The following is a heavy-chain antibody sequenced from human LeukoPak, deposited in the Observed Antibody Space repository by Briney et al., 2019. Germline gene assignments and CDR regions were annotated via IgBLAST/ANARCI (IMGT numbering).Heavy chain of an antibody. CDR3: ARVTTMIVEDAFDI. D-gene: IGHD3-22*01. CDR1: GGSISSYY. CDR2: IYYSGST. J-gene: IGHJ3*02. Sequence: SETLSLTCTVSGGSISSYYWSWIRQPPGKGLEWNGYIYYSGSTNYNPSLKSRVTISVDTSKNQFSLKLSSVTAADTAVYYCARVTTMIVEDAFDIWGQGTMVTVSS. V-gene: IGHV4-59*01.